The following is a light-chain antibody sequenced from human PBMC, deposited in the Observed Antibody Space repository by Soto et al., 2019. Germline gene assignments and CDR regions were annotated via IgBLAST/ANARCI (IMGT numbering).Light chain of an antibody. Sequence: ALQMTQSPSSLSASVGDRVTITCRASQDIRTELGWYQQKPGKAPKLLIYAASTLKGGVPSRFSGSGSGTDFTLTIISLQPEDFATYYCLQDYNYPRTFGQGTKVEIK. CDR3: LQDYNYPRT. V-gene: IGKV1-6*01. CDR1: QDIRTE. CDR2: AAS. J-gene: IGKJ1*01.